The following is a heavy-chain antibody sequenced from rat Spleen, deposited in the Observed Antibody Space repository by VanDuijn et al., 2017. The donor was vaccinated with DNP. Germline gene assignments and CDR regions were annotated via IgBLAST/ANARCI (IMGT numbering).Heavy chain of an antibody. Sequence: EVQLVASGGGSVQPGRSLKLSCAASRFTFSDYNMAWVRQAPKKGLEWVATISSDGFATNYRDSVKGRFTISRDNAKSTLYLQMDSLRSEDTATYYCARPDHWGQGVMVTVSS. CDR1: RFTFSDYN. CDR3: ARPDH. V-gene: IGHV5-7*01. J-gene: IGHJ2*01. CDR2: ISSDGFAT.